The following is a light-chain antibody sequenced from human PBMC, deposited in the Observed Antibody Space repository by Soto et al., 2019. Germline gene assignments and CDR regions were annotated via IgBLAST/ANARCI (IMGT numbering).Light chain of an antibody. Sequence: HSALTQPASVSGSPGQSITISCSGTPSDIGAYNYVSWYQHLPGKAPKVIIYDVTNRPSGVSSRFSGSKSGITASLTISGLQAEDEANYYCGSYTISSTLMIFGGGTKLTVL. J-gene: IGLJ2*01. CDR2: DVT. CDR1: PSDIGAYNY. CDR3: GSYTISSTLMI. V-gene: IGLV2-14*03.